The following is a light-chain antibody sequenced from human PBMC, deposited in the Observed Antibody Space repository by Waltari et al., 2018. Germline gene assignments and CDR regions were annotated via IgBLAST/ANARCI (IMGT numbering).Light chain of an antibody. CDR3: NSRDSSGNHVL. CDR1: RLRTYY. CDR2: GKN. J-gene: IGLJ2*01. Sequence: SSELTQDPAVSVALGQTVRITCQGDRLRTYYASWYQQRPGQAPVLVIYGKNNRPSGIPDRFSGSSSGNTASLTISGAQAEDEADYYCNSRDSSGNHVLFGGGTKLTVL. V-gene: IGLV3-19*01.